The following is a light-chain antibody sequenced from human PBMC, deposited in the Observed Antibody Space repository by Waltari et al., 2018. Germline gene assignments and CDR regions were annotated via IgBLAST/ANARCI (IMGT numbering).Light chain of an antibody. J-gene: IGLJ1*01. CDR1: SSDTGAGND. CDR3: KSYDNGLSGYV. CDR2: RNN. Sequence: SVLTQPPSVPGAPGQRVTNSRTGSSSDTGAGNDVHRYQQLPGTAPKLLIYRNNNRPSGVPDRFSASKSGTSASLAITGLQAEDEADYYCKSYDNGLSGYVFGTGTKVTVL. V-gene: IGLV1-40*01.